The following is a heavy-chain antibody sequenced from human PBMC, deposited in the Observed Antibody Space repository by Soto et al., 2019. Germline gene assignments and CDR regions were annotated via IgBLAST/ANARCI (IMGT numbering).Heavy chain of an antibody. CDR3: ARDLRMTTVFPGRAFDY. CDR1: GYTFTSYA. CDR2: INAGNGNT. Sequence: ASVKVSCKASGYTFTSYAMHWVRQAPGQRLEWMGWINAGNGNTKYSQKFQGRVTITRDTSASTAYMELSSLRSEDTAVYYCARDLRMTTVFPGRAFDYWGQGTLVTVSS. J-gene: IGHJ4*02. D-gene: IGHD4-17*01. V-gene: IGHV1-3*01.